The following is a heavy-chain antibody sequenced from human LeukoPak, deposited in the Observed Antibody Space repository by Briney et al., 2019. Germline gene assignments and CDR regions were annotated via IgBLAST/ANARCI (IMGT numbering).Heavy chain of an antibody. D-gene: IGHD6-6*01. CDR1: GYTFTGYY. Sequence: ASVKVSCKASGYTFTGYYMHWVRQAPGQGLEWMGWINPNSGGTTYAQEFQGRVTMTRDTSISTAYMELSSLRSDDTAVYYCASGPSDLGSSSQYWGQGTLVTVSS. CDR3: ASGPSDLGSSSQY. J-gene: IGHJ4*02. V-gene: IGHV1-2*02. CDR2: INPNSGGT.